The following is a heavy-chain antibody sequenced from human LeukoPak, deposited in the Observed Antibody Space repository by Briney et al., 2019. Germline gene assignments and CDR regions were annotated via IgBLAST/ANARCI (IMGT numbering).Heavy chain of an antibody. CDR3: ARDQGYYYDSSGYDY. J-gene: IGHJ4*02. V-gene: IGHV4-61*08. CDR1: GGPISSGGYY. CDR2: IYYSGST. Sequence: SETLSLTCTVSGGPISSGGYYWSWIRLHPGKGLEWIGFIYYSGSTYYNPSLKSRVTISVDTSKNQFSLKLSSVTAADTAVYYCARDQGYYYDSSGYDYWGQGTLVTVSS. D-gene: IGHD3-22*01.